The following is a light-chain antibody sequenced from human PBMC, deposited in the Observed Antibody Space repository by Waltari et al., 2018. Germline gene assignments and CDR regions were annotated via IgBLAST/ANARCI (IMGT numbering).Light chain of an antibody. V-gene: IGLV2-14*01. CDR2: DVS. J-gene: IGLJ2*01. CDR1: SSDVGGYKY. Sequence: QSALTQPASVSGSPGQSLTISCTGTSSDVGGYKYVSWYQQHPGKAPKLMIYDVSNRPSGVSNRFSGSKSGNTASLTISGLQAEDEADYYCSSYTSTDVVFGGGTKLTVL. CDR3: SSYTSTDVV.